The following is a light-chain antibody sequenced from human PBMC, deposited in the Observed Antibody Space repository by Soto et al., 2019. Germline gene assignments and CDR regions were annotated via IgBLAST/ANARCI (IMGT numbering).Light chain of an antibody. CDR1: QSISVS. J-gene: IGKJ1*01. CDR3: QQYDKYST. CDR2: DAS. V-gene: IGKV1-5*01. Sequence: DIQMTQSPSTLSASVGDTVTIPCRASQSISVSLAWYQQKPGKAPNLLIYDASTLQGGVPSRFSGSGSGTEFTLTVTSLQPEDFATYFCQQYDKYSTFGHGTKVDI.